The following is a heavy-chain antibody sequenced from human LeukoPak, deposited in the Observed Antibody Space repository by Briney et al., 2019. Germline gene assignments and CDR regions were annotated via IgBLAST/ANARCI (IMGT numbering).Heavy chain of an antibody. CDR2: ISGSGGST. CDR1: GFTFSSYA. D-gene: IGHD3-9*01. V-gene: IGHV3-23*01. J-gene: IGHJ4*02. CDR3: AREGRTGYFDWLSSPDY. Sequence: PGGSLRLSCAASGFTFSSYAMSWVRQAPGKGLEWVSAISGSGGSTYYADSVKGRFTISRDNSKNTLYLQMNSLRAEDTAVYYCAREGRTGYFDWLSSPDYWGQGTLVTVSS.